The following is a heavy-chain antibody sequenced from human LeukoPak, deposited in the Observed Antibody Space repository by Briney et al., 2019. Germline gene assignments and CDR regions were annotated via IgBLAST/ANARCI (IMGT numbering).Heavy chain of an antibody. CDR1: GYTFINYY. Sequence: PVASVTVSCKASGYTFINYYMHWVRQAPGQGPEWMGWINPNSGDTNYAQKFQGRVNMTRDTSTSTAYMELRRLRSDDTAVYYCASAVTLTVVVMGLGAFDIWGQGTRVTVSS. J-gene: IGHJ3*02. D-gene: IGHD3-22*01. CDR2: INPNSGDT. V-gene: IGHV1-2*02. CDR3: ASAVTLTVVVMGLGAFDI.